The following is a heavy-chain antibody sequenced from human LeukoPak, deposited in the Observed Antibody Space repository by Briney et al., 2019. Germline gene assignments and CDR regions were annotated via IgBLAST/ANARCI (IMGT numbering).Heavy chain of an antibody. D-gene: IGHD4-23*01. V-gene: IGHV3-48*01. Sequence: PGGSLRLSCAASGFTFSSSSMNWVRQAPEKGLEWVSYISTSGGIIYYADSVKGRFTISRDNAKNTLYLQMNSLRAEDTAVYYCAKGGTTVVDYWGQGTLVTVSS. CDR1: GFTFSSSS. CDR3: AKGGTTVVDY. CDR2: ISTSGGII. J-gene: IGHJ4*02.